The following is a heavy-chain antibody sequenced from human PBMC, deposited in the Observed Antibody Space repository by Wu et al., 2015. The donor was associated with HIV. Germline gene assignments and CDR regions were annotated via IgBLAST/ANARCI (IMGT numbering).Heavy chain of an antibody. CDR2: INPSAVST. V-gene: IGHV1-46*01. CDR3: ATYYGPESSFDY. Sequence: QVQLVQSGAEVKKPGASVKISCKASGDSFSSYYIHWVRQAPGQGLEWMGIINPSAVSTNYAQKFQGRVSMTRGTSTTTVYMELSRLRSDDTAVYYCATYYGPESSFDYWGQGTLVTVSS. J-gene: IGHJ4*02. D-gene: IGHD3-10*01. CDR1: GDSFSSYY.